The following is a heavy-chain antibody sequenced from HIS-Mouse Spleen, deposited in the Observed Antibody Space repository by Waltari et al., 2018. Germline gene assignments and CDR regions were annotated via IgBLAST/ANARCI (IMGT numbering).Heavy chain of an antibody. CDR3: ARASRDLLLPRYFDL. V-gene: IGHV4-59*01. Sequence: QVQLQESGPGLVKPPETLSLTSTVSGCSISSYYWSWIRQPPGKGLEWIGYYSGSTNYNPSLKSRVTISVDTSKNQFSLKLSSVTAADTAVYYCARASRDLLLPRYFDLWGRGTLVTVSS. J-gene: IGHJ2*01. CDR2: YYSGST. CDR1: GCSISSYY.